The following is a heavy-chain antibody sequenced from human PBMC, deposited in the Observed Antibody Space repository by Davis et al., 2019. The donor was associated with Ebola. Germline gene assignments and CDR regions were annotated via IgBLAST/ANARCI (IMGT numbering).Heavy chain of an antibody. CDR2: IYPGDSDT. D-gene: IGHD1-26*01. CDR1: GYRFTTYW. V-gene: IGHV5-51*01. J-gene: IGHJ5*02. CDR3: AGYSGSYYWWFDP. Sequence: GESLKISCKGSGYRFTTYWIGWVRQMPGKGLEWMGIIYPGDSDTRYSPSFQGHVTISADKSISTAYLQWSSLKASDTAMYYCAGYSGSYYWWFDPWGQGTLVTVSS.